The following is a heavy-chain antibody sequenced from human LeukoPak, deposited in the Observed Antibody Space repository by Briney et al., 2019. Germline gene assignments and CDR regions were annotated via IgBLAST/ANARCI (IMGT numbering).Heavy chain of an antibody. V-gene: IGHV4-31*03. J-gene: IGHJ3*02. CDR3: ARTKPLAAAGGAFDI. D-gene: IGHD6-13*01. CDR1: GGSISSGGYY. CDR2: VYSSGST. Sequence: PSETLSLTCTVSGGSISSGGYYWSWIRQHPGKGLEWIAYVYSSGSTYYNPSLKSRITISLDTSKTQFSLKLSSVTAADTAVYYCARTKPLAAAGGAFDIWGQGTMATVSS.